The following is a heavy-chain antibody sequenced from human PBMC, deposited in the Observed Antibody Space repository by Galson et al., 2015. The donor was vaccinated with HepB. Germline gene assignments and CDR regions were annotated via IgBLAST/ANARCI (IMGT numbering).Heavy chain of an antibody. V-gene: IGHV3-23*01. CDR2: ISDSGHST. CDR3: AKDPREGYNRIVDAFDM. D-gene: IGHD5-24*01. J-gene: IGHJ3*02. Sequence: SLRLSCAASGFTFNTYAMSWVRQTPGKGLEWVSVISDSGHSTYYADSVKGRFTISRDNSKNTLYLQMNSLRAEDAAIYYCAKDPREGYNRIVDAFDMWGQGTMVTVSS. CDR1: GFTFNTYA.